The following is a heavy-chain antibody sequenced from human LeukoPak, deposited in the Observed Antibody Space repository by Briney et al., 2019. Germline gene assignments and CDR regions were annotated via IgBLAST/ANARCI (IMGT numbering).Heavy chain of an antibody. D-gene: IGHD5-18*01. CDR2: ISGSGDGT. CDR1: GFTFSTYA. CDR3: AKGWIQLWLMVY. J-gene: IGHJ4*02. V-gene: IGHV3-23*01. Sequence: GGSLRLSCAASGFTFSTYAMSWARHAPGKGLEWVSAISGSGDGTYYADSVKGRFTISRDSSKNTLYLQMNSLRAEDTAVYYCAKGWIQLWLMVYWGQGTLVTVSS.